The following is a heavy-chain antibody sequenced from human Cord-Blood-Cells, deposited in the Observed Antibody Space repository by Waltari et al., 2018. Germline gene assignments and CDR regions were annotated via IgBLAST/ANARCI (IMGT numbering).Heavy chain of an antibody. D-gene: IGHD4-4*01. CDR3: ARGGPMTTGFDY. Sequence: QVQLQQSGPGLVKPSQTLSLTCAISGDSVSSNSAAWHWIRQSPSRGLEWLGMTYYRSKWDKDYAVSVKSRITITPDTSKSQFSLQLNSGTPEDTAVYYCARGGPMTTGFDYWGQGTLVTVSS. J-gene: IGHJ4*02. CDR1: GDSVSSNSAA. CDR2: TYYRSKWDK. V-gene: IGHV6-1*01.